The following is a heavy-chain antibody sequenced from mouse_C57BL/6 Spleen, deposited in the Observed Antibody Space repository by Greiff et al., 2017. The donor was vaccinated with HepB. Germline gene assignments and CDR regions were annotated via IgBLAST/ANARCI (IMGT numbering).Heavy chain of an antibody. Sequence: EVKLMESGGGLVQPGGSLKLSCAASGFTFSDYYMYWVRQTPEKRLEWVAYISNGGGSTYYPDTVKGRFTISRDNAKNTLYLQMSRLKSEDTAMYYCARQGGLLRDYAMDYWGQGTSVTVSS. CDR1: GFTFSDYY. D-gene: IGHD2-3*01. V-gene: IGHV5-12*01. J-gene: IGHJ4*01. CDR2: ISNGGGST. CDR3: ARQGGLLRDYAMDY.